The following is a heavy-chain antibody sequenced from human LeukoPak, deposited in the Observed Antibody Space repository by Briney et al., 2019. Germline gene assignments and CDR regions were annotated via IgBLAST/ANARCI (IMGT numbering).Heavy chain of an antibody. D-gene: IGHD1-26*01. CDR2: IWYDGSNK. CDR1: GFTFSSYG. CDR3: AKDRTVGASYWYFDL. V-gene: IGHV3-33*06. J-gene: IGHJ2*01. Sequence: GGSLRLSCAASGFTFSSYGMHWVRQAPGKGLEWVAVIWYDGSNKYYADSVKGRFTISRDSSKNTLFLHMNTLRVEDTAIYYCAKDRTVGASYWYFDLWGRGTLVTVSS.